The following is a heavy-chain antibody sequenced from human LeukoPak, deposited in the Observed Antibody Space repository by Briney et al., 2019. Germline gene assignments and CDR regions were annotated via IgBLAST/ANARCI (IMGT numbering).Heavy chain of an antibody. CDR3: ARAMVRGVRWGAFDI. J-gene: IGHJ3*02. CDR2: IIPIFGTA. D-gene: IGHD3-10*01. Sequence: SVKVSCKASGGTFSSYAISWVRQAPGQGLEWMGGIIPIFGTANYAQKFQGRVTITADESTSTAYMELSSLRSEDTAVYYCARAMVRGVRWGAFDIWDQGTMVTASS. CDR1: GGTFSSYA. V-gene: IGHV1-69*13.